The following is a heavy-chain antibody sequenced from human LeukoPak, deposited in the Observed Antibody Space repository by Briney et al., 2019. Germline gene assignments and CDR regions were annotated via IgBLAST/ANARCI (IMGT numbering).Heavy chain of an antibody. J-gene: IGHJ5*02. D-gene: IGHD2-15*01. CDR3: ARGSRYDRRIDP. CDR1: GDSISSSSNYY. Sequence: PSETLSLTCTVSGDSISSSSNYYWGWIRQPPGKGLEWIGSIHNSGSTYYNPSLKSRVTLSVDTSNDQFSLKLSSVTAADTAVYYCARGSRYDRRIDPWGQGTVVTVSS. V-gene: IGHV4-39*01. CDR2: IHNSGST.